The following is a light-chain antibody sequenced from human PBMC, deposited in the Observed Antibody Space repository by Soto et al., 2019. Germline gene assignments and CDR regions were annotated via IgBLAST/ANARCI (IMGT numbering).Light chain of an antibody. J-gene: IGKJ3*01. CDR2: DAS. V-gene: IGKV1-33*01. Sequence: DLQMTQSPSSLSASVGDRVTITCQATQDISNSLNWYQQRLGKAPKLLICDASNLETGVPSRFSGSGSGTDFTLTISSLQPEDIGTYYCQQYDNVPFTFGPGTKVDI. CDR3: QQYDNVPFT. CDR1: QDISNS.